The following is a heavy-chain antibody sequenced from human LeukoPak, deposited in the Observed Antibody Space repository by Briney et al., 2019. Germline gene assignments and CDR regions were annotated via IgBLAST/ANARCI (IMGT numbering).Heavy chain of an antibody. V-gene: IGHV1-8*03. CDR3: ARDGVAADPFDY. J-gene: IGHJ4*02. CDR2: MNPNSGNT. D-gene: IGHD6-13*01. Sequence: ASVKVSCKASGGTFSSYAINWVRQATGQGLEWMGWMNPNSGNTGYAQKFQGRVTITRNTSISTAYMELSSLRSEDTAVYYCARDGVAADPFDYWGQGTLVTVSS. CDR1: GGTFSSYA.